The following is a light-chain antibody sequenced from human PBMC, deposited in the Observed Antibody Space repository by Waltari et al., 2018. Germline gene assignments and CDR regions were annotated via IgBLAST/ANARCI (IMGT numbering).Light chain of an antibody. J-gene: IGKJ1*01. V-gene: IGKV1-33*01. CDR1: QDINKF. CDR2: DAS. CDR3: QQYALLPPTWT. Sequence: DIQMTQSPSSLSASVGDRVTITCQASQDINKFLNWFQQKPGQAPKPLIYDASNLEAGEPSRCSGSGSGTDFTFTISSLQPEDIGTYYCQQYALLPPTWTFGQGTKVELK.